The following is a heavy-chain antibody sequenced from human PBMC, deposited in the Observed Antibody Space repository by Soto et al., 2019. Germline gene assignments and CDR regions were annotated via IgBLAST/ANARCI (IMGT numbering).Heavy chain of an antibody. CDR3: ARHGFGPLHGLVDV. V-gene: IGHV4-59*08. CDR1: GGSITKYD. J-gene: IGHJ6*02. CDR2: INYDGYS. D-gene: IGHD3-10*01. Sequence: QVQLQESGPGLVTPSETLSLTCTVCGGSITKYDCSWIREPPGKGLEWIGYINYDGYSAYNLSLKRRVTLSMDASKTQFSLMLESVTATDTAVYYCARHGFGPLHGLVDVWGPGTPVIVSS.